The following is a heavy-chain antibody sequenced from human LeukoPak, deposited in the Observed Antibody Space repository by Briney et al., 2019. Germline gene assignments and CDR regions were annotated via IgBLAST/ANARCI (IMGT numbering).Heavy chain of an antibody. Sequence: SVKVSCKASGGTFSSYAISWVRQAPGQGLEWMGGIIPIFGTANYAQKFQGRVTITAGESTSTAYMELSSLRSEDTAVYYCASGSYGSGSYSVFAFDIWGQGTMVTASS. D-gene: IGHD3-10*01. CDR2: IIPIFGTA. V-gene: IGHV1-69*13. CDR1: GGTFSSYA. J-gene: IGHJ3*02. CDR3: ASGSYGSGSYSVFAFDI.